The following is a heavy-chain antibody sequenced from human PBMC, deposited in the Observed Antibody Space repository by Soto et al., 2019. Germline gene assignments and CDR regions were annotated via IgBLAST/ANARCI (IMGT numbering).Heavy chain of an antibody. CDR1: GDSVSSNSAA. Sequence: PSQTLSLTCAISGDSVSSNSAAWNWIRHSPSRGLELLGRTYYRSKWYNDYAVSVKSRITINPDTSKNQFSLQLNSVTPEDTAVYYCARDQPYYDFWSGYYAPYYYYGMDVWGQGTTVTVSS. J-gene: IGHJ6*02. D-gene: IGHD3-3*01. V-gene: IGHV6-1*01. CDR3: ARDQPYYDFWSGYYAPYYYYGMDV. CDR2: TYYRSKWYN.